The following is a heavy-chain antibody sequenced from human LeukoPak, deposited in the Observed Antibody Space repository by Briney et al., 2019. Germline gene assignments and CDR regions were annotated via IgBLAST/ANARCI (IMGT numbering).Heavy chain of an antibody. D-gene: IGHD3-22*01. Sequence: PSETLSLTCTASGGXISSSSYYWGWIRQPPGKGLQWVGSLYYSGSTNYNPSLKSRVTISVDTSKNQFSLKLSSVTAADTSVYYCARAGSSGYYLGYWGQGTLVTVSS. J-gene: IGHJ4*02. CDR2: LYYSGST. CDR3: ARAGSSGYYLGY. V-gene: IGHV4-39*07. CDR1: GGXISSSSYY.